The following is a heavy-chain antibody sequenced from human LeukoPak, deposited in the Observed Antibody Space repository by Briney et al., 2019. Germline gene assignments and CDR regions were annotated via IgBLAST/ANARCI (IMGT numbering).Heavy chain of an antibody. Sequence: SVKVSCKASGGTFSSYAISWVRQAPGQGLEWMGGIIPIFGTANYAQKFQGRVTITADESTSTAYMELRSLRSDDTAVYYCARAVYYDFWSGYLHYFDYWGQGTLVTVSS. CDR2: IIPIFGTA. V-gene: IGHV1-69*13. J-gene: IGHJ4*02. D-gene: IGHD3-3*01. CDR1: GGTFSSYA. CDR3: ARAVYYDFWSGYLHYFDY.